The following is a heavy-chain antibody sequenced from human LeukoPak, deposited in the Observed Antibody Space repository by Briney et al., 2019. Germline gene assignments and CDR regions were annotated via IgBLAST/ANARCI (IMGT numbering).Heavy chain of an antibody. CDR1: GFTFSTYA. Sequence: PGGSLRLSCAASGFTFSTYAMHWVRQAPGKGLEWVAVISYDGSSKYYADSVKGRFTISRDNSKNTLYLQMNSLRAEDTAVYYCAKDKGWYSSSSGMAFDIWGQGTMVTVSS. D-gene: IGHD6-13*01. V-gene: IGHV3-30*04. CDR2: ISYDGSSK. CDR3: AKDKGWYSSSSGMAFDI. J-gene: IGHJ3*02.